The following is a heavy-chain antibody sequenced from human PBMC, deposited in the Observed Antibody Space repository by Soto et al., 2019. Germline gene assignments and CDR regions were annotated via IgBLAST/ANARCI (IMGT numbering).Heavy chain of an antibody. CDR3: ARRMTPRYGFGDP. CDR2: LNGDGNGI. Sequence: EVQLVESRGGLVQPGGSLRLSCAAYGFTFSGDWMHWVRDGPGKGLEWVSHLNGDGNGITYADSVKGRFTISRDNDKHTLYLKLNSLRVETTSVHYCARRMTPRYGFGDPCGQGTLVTVSS. V-gene: IGHV3-74*01. D-gene: IGHD3-16*01. CDR1: GFTFSGDW. J-gene: IGHJ5*02.